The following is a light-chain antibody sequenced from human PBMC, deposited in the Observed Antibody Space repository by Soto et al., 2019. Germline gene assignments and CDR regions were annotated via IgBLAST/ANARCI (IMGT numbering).Light chain of an antibody. CDR1: SSDVGGYNY. CDR2: EVS. J-gene: IGLJ1*01. CDR3: SSYTSSSRV. Sequence: QSALTQPASVSGSPGQSITISCTGTSSDVGGYNYVSWYQQHPGKAPKLMIYEVSNRPPGVSNRFSGSKSGNTASLTISGHQAEDEADYFCSSYTSSSRVFGTGTKVTVL. V-gene: IGLV2-14*01.